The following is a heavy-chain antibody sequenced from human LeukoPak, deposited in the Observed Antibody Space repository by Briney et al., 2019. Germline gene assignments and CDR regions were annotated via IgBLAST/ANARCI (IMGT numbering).Heavy chain of an antibody. CDR2: ISAYNGNT. Sequence: ASVKVSCKASGYTFTSYGISWVRQAPGQGLEWMGWISAYNGNTNYAQKLQGRVTMTTDTSTSTAYMELRSLRSDDTAVYYCARAPGSNPIYYFDYWGQGTLVTVSS. D-gene: IGHD3-3*01. J-gene: IGHJ4*02. CDR1: GYTFTSYG. V-gene: IGHV1-18*01. CDR3: ARAPGSNPIYYFDY.